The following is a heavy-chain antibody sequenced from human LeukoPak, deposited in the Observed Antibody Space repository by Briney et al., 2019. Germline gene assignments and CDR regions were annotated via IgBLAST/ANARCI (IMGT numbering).Heavy chain of an antibody. CDR2: IYVSGNS. J-gene: IGHJ4*02. CDR3: ARHPFSSPFDH. Sequence: SETLSLTCTVSGASVSGDYWSWIRQPPGKGLEWIGYIYVSGNSNYNPSLKSRVSISLDTSKNQVSLTLTSVAAADTAVYYCARHPFSSPFDHWGQGTLVAVSS. V-gene: IGHV4-59*08. D-gene: IGHD2/OR15-2a*01. CDR1: GASVSGDY.